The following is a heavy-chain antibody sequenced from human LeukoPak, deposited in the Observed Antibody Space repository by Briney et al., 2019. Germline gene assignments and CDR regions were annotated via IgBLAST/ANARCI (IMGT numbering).Heavy chain of an antibody. D-gene: IGHD3-3*01. Sequence: GGSLRLSCAASGFTFSSYGMHWVRQAPGKGLEWVAVIWYDGSNKYYADSVKGRFTISRDNSKNTLYLQMNSLRAEDTAVYYCARDLFFWSGYYRYYYGMDVWGQGTTVTVS. V-gene: IGHV3-33*01. CDR3: ARDLFFWSGYYRYYYGMDV. J-gene: IGHJ6*02. CDR1: GFTFSSYG. CDR2: IWYDGSNK.